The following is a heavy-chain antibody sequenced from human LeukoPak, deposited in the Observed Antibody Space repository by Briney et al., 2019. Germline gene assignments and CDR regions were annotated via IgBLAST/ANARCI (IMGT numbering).Heavy chain of an antibody. V-gene: IGHV3-74*01. CDR1: GFTFSKYW. CDR2: ISSDGSIT. Sequence: GGSLRLSCAASGFTFSKYWMHWVRQAPGKGLVWVTGISSDGSITTYADSVRGRFTISRDDAKNTLFLQMNSLRAEDTAVYYCAKGWYFDLWGRGTLVTVSS. CDR3: AKGWYFDL. J-gene: IGHJ2*01.